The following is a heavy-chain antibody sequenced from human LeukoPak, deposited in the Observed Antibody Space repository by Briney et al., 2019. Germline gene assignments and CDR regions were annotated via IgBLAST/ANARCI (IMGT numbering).Heavy chain of an antibody. CDR1: GGSINDYY. V-gene: IGHV4-59*01. J-gene: IGHJ6*02. CDR3: ARVSIVYGMDV. CDR2: MYYTGST. D-gene: IGHD3-3*02. Sequence: PSETLSLTCTVSGGSINDYYWSWIRQPPGKGLDWIGYMYYTGSTNYNPSLKSRVTMSVDPSKTRFFLKLSSVTAADTALYYCARVSIVYGMDVWGQGTAVTVS.